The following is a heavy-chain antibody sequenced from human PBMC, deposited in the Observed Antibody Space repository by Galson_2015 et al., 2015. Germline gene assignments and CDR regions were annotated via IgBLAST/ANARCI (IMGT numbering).Heavy chain of an antibody. CDR2: IYSGGST. Sequence: SLRLSCAASGLTVSNNYMTWVRQAPGKGLEWVSIIYSGGSTYYADSVKGRFTISRDNSKNSLYLQMNSLRAEDTAVYYCARTVAGLDYWGQGTLVTVSS. CDR1: GLTVSNNY. V-gene: IGHV3-53*01. CDR3: ARTVAGLDY. J-gene: IGHJ4*02. D-gene: IGHD4-23*01.